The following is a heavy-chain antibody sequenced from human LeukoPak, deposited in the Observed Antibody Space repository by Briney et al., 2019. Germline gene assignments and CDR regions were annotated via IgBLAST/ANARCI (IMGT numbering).Heavy chain of an antibody. CDR1: GGSIRSYS. Sequence: SETLSLTCTVSGGSIRSYSWSWIRQPAGKGLECIGRFYTSGSTNYNPSLKSRVTMSVDTSKNQFSLKLSSVTAADTAVYYCARSLVVGATYPYHWGQGTLVTVSS. D-gene: IGHD1-26*01. CDR3: ARSLVVGATYPYH. CDR2: FYTSGST. V-gene: IGHV4-4*07. J-gene: IGHJ5*02.